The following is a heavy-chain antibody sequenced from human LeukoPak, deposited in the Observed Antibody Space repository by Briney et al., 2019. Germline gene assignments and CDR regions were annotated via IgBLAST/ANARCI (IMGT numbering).Heavy chain of an antibody. CDR2: ISAYNGNT. Sequence: GASVNVSCKASGYTFTSYGISWVRQAPGQGLEWTGWISAYNGNTNYAQKLQGRVTMTTDTSTSTAYMELRSLRSDDTAVYYCARILNSYYDILTGSPALDYWGQGTLVTVSS. D-gene: IGHD3-9*01. V-gene: IGHV1-18*01. J-gene: IGHJ4*02. CDR1: GYTFTSYG. CDR3: ARILNSYYDILTGSPALDY.